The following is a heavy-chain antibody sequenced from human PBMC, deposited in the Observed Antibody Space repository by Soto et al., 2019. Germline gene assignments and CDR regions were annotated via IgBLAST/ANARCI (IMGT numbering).Heavy chain of an antibody. D-gene: IGHD3-10*01. V-gene: IGHV3-23*01. CDR1: GFTFSTYD. CDR3: AKRNLYGSGTHDY. J-gene: IGHJ4*02. Sequence: EVQLLESGGGLVQPGGSLRLSCAASGFTFSTYDMSWVRQAPGKGREWVSGISGSGGKTDYADSVKGRFTISRDNSKNTLYLQMNSLRAEDTAVYYCAKRNLYGSGTHDYWGQGSLVTVSP. CDR2: ISGSGGKT.